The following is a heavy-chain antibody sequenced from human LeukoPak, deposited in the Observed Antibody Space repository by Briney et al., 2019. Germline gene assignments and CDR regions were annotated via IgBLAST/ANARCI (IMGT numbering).Heavy chain of an antibody. CDR2: IYYSGST. J-gene: IGHJ5*02. CDR3: ARGTTVVTSWFDP. CDR1: GGSISNYY. V-gene: IGHV4-59*01. Sequence: SETLSLTCTVSGGSISNYYWSWIRQPPGKGLEWIGYIYYSGSTNYNPSLKSRVTISVDTSKNQFSLKLNSVTAADTAVYYCARGTTVVTSWFDPWGQGTPVTVSS. D-gene: IGHD4-23*01.